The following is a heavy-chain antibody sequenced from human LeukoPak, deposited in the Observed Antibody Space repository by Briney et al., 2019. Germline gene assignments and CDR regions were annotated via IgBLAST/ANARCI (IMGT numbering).Heavy chain of an antibody. V-gene: IGHV1-2*02. CDR3: ASALNSRSSSC. Sequence: GASVKVSCKASGYSFTGYYMHWVRQAPGQELEWMGWISPNSGGTHYAQKFQGRVTMTTDTTINTAYMELSRLRSDDTAVYYCASALNSRSSSCWGQGTLVTVSS. J-gene: IGHJ4*02. CDR2: ISPNSGGT. D-gene: IGHD6-13*01. CDR1: GYSFTGYY.